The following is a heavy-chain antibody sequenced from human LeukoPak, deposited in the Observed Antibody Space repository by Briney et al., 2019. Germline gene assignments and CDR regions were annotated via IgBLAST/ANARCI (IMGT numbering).Heavy chain of an antibody. D-gene: IGHD1-26*01. V-gene: IGHV4-4*02. CDR1: GGSISSSDW. Sequence: PSGTLSLTCAVSGGSISSSDWWSWVRQPPGKGLEWLGQIYYSGSTNYNPSLKSRVTISVDKSKNQFSLKLSSVTAADTAVYYCARVSGSYFDYWGQGTLVTVFS. J-gene: IGHJ4*02. CDR2: IYYSGST. CDR3: ARVSGSYFDY.